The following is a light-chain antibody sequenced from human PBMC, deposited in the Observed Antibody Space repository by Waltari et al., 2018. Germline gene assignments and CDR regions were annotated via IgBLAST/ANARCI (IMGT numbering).Light chain of an antibody. Sequence: QSVLTQPPSASGTPGQRVTISCSGSAPNIGGNLANWFQQLPGKAPNLLSYRSDQRPSGVPDRFSGSKSGTSASLAISGLQSEDEADYYCASWDDSLNGHWVFGGGTKVTVL. V-gene: IGLV1-44*01. J-gene: IGLJ3*02. CDR3: ASWDDSLNGHWV. CDR2: RSD. CDR1: APNIGGNL.